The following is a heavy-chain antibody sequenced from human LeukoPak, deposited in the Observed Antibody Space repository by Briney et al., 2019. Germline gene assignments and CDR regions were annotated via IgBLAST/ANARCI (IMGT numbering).Heavy chain of an antibody. J-gene: IGHJ3*02. D-gene: IGHD4-11*01. Sequence: SVRVSCKASGYTFTSYGISWVRQAPGQGLEWMGGIIPIFGTANYAQKFQGRVTITADESTSTAYMELSSLRSEDTAVYYCARDQLLRGPRDAFDIWGQGTMVTVSS. CDR3: ARDQLLRGPRDAFDI. V-gene: IGHV1-69*13. CDR1: GYTFTSYG. CDR2: IIPIFGTA.